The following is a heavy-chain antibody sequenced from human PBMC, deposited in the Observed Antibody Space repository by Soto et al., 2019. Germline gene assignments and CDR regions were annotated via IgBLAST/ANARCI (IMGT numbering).Heavy chain of an antibody. CDR3: AIRYGGNFDF. Sequence: QVQLQESGPGLVKPSETLSLTCTVSGGSISSYYWSWVRQPPGKGLDWLGYFYYSGSTNYNPSVTSRVTISADTSKNQVSLKLSSVTAADTAVYYCAIRYGGNFDFWGQGTLVTVSS. D-gene: IGHD1-26*01. CDR2: FYYSGST. J-gene: IGHJ4*02. V-gene: IGHV4-59*01. CDR1: GGSISSYY.